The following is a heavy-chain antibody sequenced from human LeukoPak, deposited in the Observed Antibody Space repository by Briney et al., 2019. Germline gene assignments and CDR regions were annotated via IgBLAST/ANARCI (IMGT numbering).Heavy chain of an antibody. CDR3: ARDHYDFWSGYYRWFDP. CDR1: GYTFTSYG. J-gene: IGHJ5*02. D-gene: IGHD3-3*01. V-gene: IGHV1-18*01. Sequence: ASVKVSCKASGYTFTSYGIGWVRQAPGQGLEWMGWISAYNGNTNYAQKLQGRVTMTTDTSTSTAYMELRSLRSDDTAVYYCARDHYDFWSGYYRWFDPWGQGTLVTVSS. CDR2: ISAYNGNT.